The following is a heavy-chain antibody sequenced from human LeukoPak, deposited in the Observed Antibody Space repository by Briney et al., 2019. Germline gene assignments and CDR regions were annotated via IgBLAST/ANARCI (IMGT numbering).Heavy chain of an antibody. CDR2: INPSGGST. CDR1: GGTFSSYA. D-gene: IGHD6-6*01. J-gene: IGHJ6*03. V-gene: IGHV1-46*01. Sequence: ASVKVSCKASGGTFSSYAISWVRQAPGQGLEWMGIINPSGGSTSYAQKFQGRVTMTRDMSTSTVYMELSSLRSEDTAVYYCASGLGGSSPRGSIDYYYMDVWGKGTTVTVSS. CDR3: ASGLGGSSPRGSIDYYYMDV.